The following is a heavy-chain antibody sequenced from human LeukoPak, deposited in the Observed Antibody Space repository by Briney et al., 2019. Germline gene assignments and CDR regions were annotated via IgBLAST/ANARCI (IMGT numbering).Heavy chain of an antibody. J-gene: IGHJ4*02. CDR1: GYTFTGYY. V-gene: IGHV1-2*02. D-gene: IGHD6-13*01. CDR2: INPNSGGT. CDR3: AREGITAAGEIDY. Sequence: ASVKVSCKASGYTFTGYYMHWVRQAPGQGLEWMGLINPNSGGTNYAQKFQDRVTMTRDTSISTAYMELSRLRSDDTAVYYCAREGITAAGEIDYWGQGTLVTVSS.